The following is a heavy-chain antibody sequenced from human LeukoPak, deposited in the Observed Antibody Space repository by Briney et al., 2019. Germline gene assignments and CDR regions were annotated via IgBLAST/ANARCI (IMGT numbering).Heavy chain of an antibody. CDR3: ARGSGSSGWYGGWFDP. D-gene: IGHD6-19*01. Sequence: GASVKVSCKASGGTFISYAISWVRQAPGQGLEWMGGIIPIFGTANYAQKFQGRVTITTDESTSTAYMELSSLRSEDTAVYYCARGSGSSGWYGGWFDPWGQGTLVTVSS. CDR1: GGTFISYA. J-gene: IGHJ5*02. CDR2: IIPIFGTA. V-gene: IGHV1-69*05.